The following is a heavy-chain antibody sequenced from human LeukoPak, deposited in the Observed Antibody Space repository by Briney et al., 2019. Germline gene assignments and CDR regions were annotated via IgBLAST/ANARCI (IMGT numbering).Heavy chain of an antibody. CDR2: ISSRGDST. J-gene: IGHJ4*02. V-gene: IGHV3-23*01. CDR3: VKGPRPDITVAHTVEN. Sequence: GGSLRLSCAASGFIFSNYAMSWVRQVPGRGLEWVSTISSRGDSTYVADSVKGRFTISRDNSKNSLYLQMNTVRAEDTAEYYCVKGPRPDITVAHTVENWGQGTLVTVSS. CDR1: GFIFSNYA. D-gene: IGHD6-19*01.